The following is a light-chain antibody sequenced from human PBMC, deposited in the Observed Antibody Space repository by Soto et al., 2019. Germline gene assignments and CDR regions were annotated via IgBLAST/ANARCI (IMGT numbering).Light chain of an antibody. CDR3: QHFDNVPLT. CDR2: DAF. CDR1: QKINNY. Sequence: DIQMTQSPSYLSASVGDRVTITCQASQKINNYLNWYQQKPGKAPNLLIYDAFKLEPGVPSRFSGSGSGTDFTLTISSLQPEDIGTYYCQHFDNVPLTFGGGTKVEIK. V-gene: IGKV1-33*01. J-gene: IGKJ4*01.